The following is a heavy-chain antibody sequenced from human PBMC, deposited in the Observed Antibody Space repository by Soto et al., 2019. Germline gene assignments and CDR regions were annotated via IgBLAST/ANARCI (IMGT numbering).Heavy chain of an antibody. CDR3: AISRPDYLFDY. Sequence: PGGSLRLSCAASGFTFSSYSMNWVRQAPGKGLEWVSSISSSSSYIYYADSVKGRFTISRDNAKNSLYLQMNSLRAEDTAVYYCAISRPDYLFDYWGQGTLVTVSS. CDR1: GFTFSSYS. D-gene: IGHD4-17*01. J-gene: IGHJ4*02. CDR2: ISSSSSYI. V-gene: IGHV3-21*01.